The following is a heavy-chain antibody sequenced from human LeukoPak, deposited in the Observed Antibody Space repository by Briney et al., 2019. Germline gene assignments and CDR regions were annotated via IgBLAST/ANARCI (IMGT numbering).Heavy chain of an antibody. CDR1: GCSLSDYS. D-gene: IGHD3-10*01. J-gene: IGHJ4*02. Sequence: SETLSLTCTASGCSLSDYSWTWVRQPPGKGLEWIGYINYSGSTNYNASLKSRLTTSVNTHTTQSSLKLTSGTAADPAVYYCARLGPGGHGEFDYWGQGTLVTLSS. CDR3: ARLGPGGHGEFDY. CDR2: INYSGST. V-gene: IGHV4-59*01.